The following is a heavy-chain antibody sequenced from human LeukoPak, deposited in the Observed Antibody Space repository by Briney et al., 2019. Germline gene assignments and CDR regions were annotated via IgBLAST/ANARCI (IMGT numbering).Heavy chain of an antibody. CDR1: GFTFSSYG. V-gene: IGHV3-30*02. J-gene: IGHJ4*02. CDR3: AKDSQINWYYFDY. CDR2: IRYDGSNK. Sequence: GGSLRLSCAASGFTFSSYGMHWVRQAPGKGLEWVAFIRYDGSNKYYADSVKGRFTISRDNSKNTLYLQMKSLRAEDTAVYYCAKDSQINWYYFDYWGQGTLVTVSS.